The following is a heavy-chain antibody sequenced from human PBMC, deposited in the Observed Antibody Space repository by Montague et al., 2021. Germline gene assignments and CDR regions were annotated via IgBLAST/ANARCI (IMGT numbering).Heavy chain of an antibody. CDR2: TYYRSKWYN. CDR1: GDSVSSNDAT. D-gene: IGHD5-24*01. CDR3: ARGWQKRFDP. Sequence: CAISGDSVSSNDATWNWIRQSPSRGLEWLGRTYYRSKWYNEYAISVKSRITVDLDTSKNQFSLLLNSVTPEDTAVYYCARGWQKRFDPWGQGTLVTVSS. V-gene: IGHV6-1*01. J-gene: IGHJ5*02.